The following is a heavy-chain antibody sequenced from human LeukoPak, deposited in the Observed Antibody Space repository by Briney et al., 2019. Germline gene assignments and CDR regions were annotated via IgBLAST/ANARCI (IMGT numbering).Heavy chain of an antibody. CDR1: GFTFSSYG. J-gene: IGHJ4*02. CDR2: IRYDGSNK. D-gene: IGHD3-22*01. Sequence: PGGSLRLSCAASGFTFSSYGMHWVRQAPGKGLEWVAFIRYDGSNKYYADSVKGRFTISRDNSKNTLYLQMNSLRAEDTAVYYCANWVRDSSGYHDYWGQGTLVTVSS. CDR3: ANWVRDSSGYHDY. V-gene: IGHV3-30*02.